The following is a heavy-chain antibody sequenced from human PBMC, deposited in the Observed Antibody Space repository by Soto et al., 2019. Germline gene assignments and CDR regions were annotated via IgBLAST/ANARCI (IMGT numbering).Heavy chain of an antibody. D-gene: IGHD3-10*01. CDR2: TFVTGAT. J-gene: IGHJ6*02. V-gene: IGHV4-61*01. Sequence: QVQLQESGPGLVKSSETLSLICFVSGEALGSGQSYWNWIRQAPGKGLEWIGHTFVTGATKYSASLKSRVTRSGDTSKSQISLTLTSVTAADSATYFCARGRSDSAGSSFGRRMDVWGQGTTVTVSS. CDR1: GEALGSGQSY. CDR3: ARGRSDSAGSSFGRRMDV.